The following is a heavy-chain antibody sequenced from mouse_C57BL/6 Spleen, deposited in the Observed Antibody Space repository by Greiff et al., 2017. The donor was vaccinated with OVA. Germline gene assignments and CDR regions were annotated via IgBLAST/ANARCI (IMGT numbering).Heavy chain of an antibody. D-gene: IGHD1-1*01. CDR1: GYTFTSYW. J-gene: IGHJ4*01. CDR2: IDPSDSYT. V-gene: IGHV1-69*01. Sequence: QVQLKQPGAELVMPGASVKLSCKASGYTFTSYWMHWVKQRPGQGLEWIGEIDPSDSYTNYNQKFKGKSTLTVDKSSSTAYMQLSSLTSEDSAVYYCARKGYYYGSSHYAMDYWGQGTSVTVSS. CDR3: ARKGYYYGSSHYAMDY.